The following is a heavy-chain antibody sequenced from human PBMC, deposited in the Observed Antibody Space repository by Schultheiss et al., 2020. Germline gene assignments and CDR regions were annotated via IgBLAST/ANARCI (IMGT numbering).Heavy chain of an antibody. CDR1: GFTFSSYS. CDR2: ISSSSSYI. Sequence: GGSLRLSCAASGFTFSSYSMNWVRQAPGKGLEWVSSISSSSSYIYYADSVKGRFTISRDNAKNSLYLQMNSLRAEDTAVYYCARDSRYYDSSGYPPGYGMDVWGQGTTVTFSS. D-gene: IGHD3-22*01. J-gene: IGHJ6*02. V-gene: IGHV3-21*01. CDR3: ARDSRYYDSSGYPPGYGMDV.